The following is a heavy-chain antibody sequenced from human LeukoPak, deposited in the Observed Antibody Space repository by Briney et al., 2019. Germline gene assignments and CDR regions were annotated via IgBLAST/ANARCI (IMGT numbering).Heavy chain of an antibody. Sequence: GGSLRLSCAASGFTFSSYAMSWVRQAPGKGLEWVSAISGSGGSTYYADSVKGRFTISRDNSKNTLYLQMNSLRAEDTAVYYCAKGRSHYYDSSGYYNWFDPWGQGTLVTVSS. V-gene: IGHV3-23*01. D-gene: IGHD3-22*01. CDR3: AKGRSHYYDSSGYYNWFDP. CDR1: GFTFSSYA. CDR2: ISGSGGST. J-gene: IGHJ5*02.